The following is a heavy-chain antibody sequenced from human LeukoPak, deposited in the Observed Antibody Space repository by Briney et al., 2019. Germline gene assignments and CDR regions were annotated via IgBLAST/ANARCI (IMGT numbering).Heavy chain of an antibody. CDR2: TYYRSTWYN. D-gene: IGHD2-2*01. J-gene: IGHJ5*02. Sequence: LSLTCAISGDSVSSNSVTWNWLRQSPSRGLEWLGRTYYRSTWYNDYAVSVRGRITVNPDTSKNQFSLHLNSVTPEDTAVYYCARGLTQYDCFDPWGQGILVTVSS. CDR3: ARGLTQYDCFDP. CDR1: GDSVSSNSVT. V-gene: IGHV6-1*01.